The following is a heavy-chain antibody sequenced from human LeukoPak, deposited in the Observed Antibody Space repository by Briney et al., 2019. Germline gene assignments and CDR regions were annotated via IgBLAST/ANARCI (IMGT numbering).Heavy chain of an antibody. CDR2: INHSGST. D-gene: IGHD4-17*01. CDR3: ARVHGSGDYRRRLFDY. J-gene: IGHJ4*02. CDR1: GGSFSGYY. V-gene: IGHV4-34*01. Sequence: PSETLSLTCAVYGGSFSGYYWSWIRQPPGKGLEWIGEINHSGSTNYNPSLKSRVTISVDTSKNQFSLKLSSVTAADTAVYYCARVHGSGDYRRRLFDYWGQGTLVTVSS.